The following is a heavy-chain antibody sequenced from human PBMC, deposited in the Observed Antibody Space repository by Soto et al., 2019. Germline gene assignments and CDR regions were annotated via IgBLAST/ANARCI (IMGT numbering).Heavy chain of an antibody. V-gene: IGHV3-11*06. CDR3: ARGGESYDSREIDY. CDR1: GFTFSDYY. Sequence: GGSLRLSCAASGFTFSDYYMSWIRQAPGKGLEWLSYIRSSSSYTNYADSVKGRFTISRDNAKNSLYLQMNSLTAEDTAVYYCARGGESYDSREIDYWGQGTLVTVSS. D-gene: IGHD3-22*01. CDR2: IRSSSSYT. J-gene: IGHJ4*02.